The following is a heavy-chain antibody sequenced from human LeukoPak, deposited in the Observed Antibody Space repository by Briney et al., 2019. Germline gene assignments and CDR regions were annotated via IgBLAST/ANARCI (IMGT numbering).Heavy chain of an antibody. CDR3: ARDHYDTPHGNWFDP. D-gene: IGHD3-22*01. V-gene: IGHV1-46*01. Sequence: ASVKVSCKASGYTFISYYVHWVRQAPGQGLEWMGIINPSGGSTNYAQKFQGRVTMTRDASTSTVFMELSRLRSDDTAVYYCARDHYDTPHGNWFDPWGQGTLVTVSS. CDR2: INPSGGST. CDR1: GYTFISYY. J-gene: IGHJ5*02.